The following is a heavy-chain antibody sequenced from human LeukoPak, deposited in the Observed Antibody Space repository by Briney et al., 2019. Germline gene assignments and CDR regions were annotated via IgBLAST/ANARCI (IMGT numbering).Heavy chain of an antibody. CDR2: ISYNGGKI. CDR3: AREGYYDYWSGYFTYFDL. Sequence: GGSLRLSCAASGLTLSTYAMHWVRQAPGKGLEWVSIISYNGGKIHYADSVKGRFTISRDNSKNTLYLQINSLRPEDTAVYYCAREGYYDYWSGYFTYFDLWGQGTLVTVSS. CDR1: GLTLSTYA. V-gene: IGHV3-30*01. D-gene: IGHD3-3*01. J-gene: IGHJ4*02.